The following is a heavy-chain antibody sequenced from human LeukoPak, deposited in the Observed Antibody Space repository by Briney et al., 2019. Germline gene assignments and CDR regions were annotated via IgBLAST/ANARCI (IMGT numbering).Heavy chain of an antibody. J-gene: IGHJ6*02. CDR2: INPNSGDT. D-gene: IGHD4-23*01. CDR3: AVGGKDSYYYYYYGMDV. V-gene: IGHV1-2*06. Sequence: GASVKVSCKPSGYIFSDYYIHWVRQAPGQGLELLGRINPNSGDTIYAQSFQGRVTMTRDTSISTAYMELSSLRSEDTAVYYCAVGGKDSYYYYYYGMDVWGQGTTVTVSS. CDR1: GYIFSDYY.